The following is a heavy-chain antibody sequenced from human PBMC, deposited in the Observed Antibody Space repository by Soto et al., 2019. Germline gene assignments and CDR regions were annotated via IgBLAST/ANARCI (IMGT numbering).Heavy chain of an antibody. CDR1: GFIFSDHY. J-gene: IGHJ4*02. D-gene: IGHD1-26*01. Sequence: VQLVESGGGLVQPGGSLRLSCAASGFIFSDHYMDWVRQAPGKGLEWVGRIKNKANSYTTEYAASVKGRFTISRDDSKNLLYLQMNSLKTEDTAVYYCTRISLVGATGGRYFDYWGQGTLLTVSS. CDR2: IKNKANSYTT. V-gene: IGHV3-72*01. CDR3: TRISLVGATGGRYFDY.